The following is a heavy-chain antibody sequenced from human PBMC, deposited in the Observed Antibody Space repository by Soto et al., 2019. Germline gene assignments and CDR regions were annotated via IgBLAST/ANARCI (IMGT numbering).Heavy chain of an antibody. CDR1: GFTFSSYA. CDR2: ISSTTNYI. D-gene: IGHD2-2*01. Sequence: GGSLRLSCAASGFTFSSYAMHWVRQARGKGLEWVSSISSTTNYIYYADSMKGRFTVSRDNAKNSVYLDMNSLSAEDTAVYYCARESEYLTSNFDSWGQGTLVTVTS. V-gene: IGHV3-21*01. J-gene: IGHJ4*02. CDR3: ARESEYLTSNFDS.